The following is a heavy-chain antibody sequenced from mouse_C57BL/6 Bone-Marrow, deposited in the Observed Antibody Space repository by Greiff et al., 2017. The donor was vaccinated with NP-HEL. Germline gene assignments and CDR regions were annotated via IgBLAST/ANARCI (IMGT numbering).Heavy chain of an antibody. V-gene: IGHV1-7*01. CDR1: GYTFTSYW. Sequence: VQLQQSGAELAKPGASVKLSCKASGYTFTSYWMHWVKQRPGQGLEWIGYINPSSGYTKYNQKFKDKATLTADKSSSTAYMQLSSLTYDDSAVYYCASHSNWQAWFAYWGQGTLVTVSA. CDR3: ASHSNWQAWFAY. J-gene: IGHJ3*01. D-gene: IGHD2-5*01. CDR2: INPSSGYT.